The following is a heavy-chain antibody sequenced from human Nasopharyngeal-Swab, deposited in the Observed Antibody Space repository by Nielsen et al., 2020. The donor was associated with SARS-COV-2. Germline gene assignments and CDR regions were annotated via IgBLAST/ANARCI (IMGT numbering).Heavy chain of an antibody. D-gene: IGHD3-10*01. CDR1: GFTFDDYA. Sequence: SLKISCAASGFTFDDYAMHWVRQAPGKGLEWVSGISWNSGSIGYADSVKGRFTISRDNAKNSLYLQMNSLRAEDTALYYCAKAFADYYGSGSSDYWGQGTLVTVSS. V-gene: IGHV3-9*01. J-gene: IGHJ4*02. CDR3: AKAFADYYGSGSSDY. CDR2: ISWNSGSI.